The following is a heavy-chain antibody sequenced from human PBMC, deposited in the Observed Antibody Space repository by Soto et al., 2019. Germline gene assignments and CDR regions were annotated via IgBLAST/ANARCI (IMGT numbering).Heavy chain of an antibody. V-gene: IGHV4-34*01. CDR1: GGSFSGYY. J-gene: IGHJ6*03. CDR3: ARKGWGYYYYYMDV. CDR2: INHSGST. Sequence: QVQLQQWGAGLLKPSETLTLTCAVYGGSFSGYYWSWIRQPPGKGLEWIGEINHSGSTNYNPSLKSRVTISVDTSKNQFSLKLSSVTAADTAVYYCARKGWGYYYYYMDVWGKGTTVTVSS. D-gene: IGHD3-16*01.